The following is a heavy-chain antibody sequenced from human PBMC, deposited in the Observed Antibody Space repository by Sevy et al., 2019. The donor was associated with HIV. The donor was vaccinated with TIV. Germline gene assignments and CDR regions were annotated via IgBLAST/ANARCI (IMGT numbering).Heavy chain of an antibody. J-gene: IGHJ4*02. D-gene: IGHD2-2*01. CDR3: AREGCSKPHDH. CDR1: GFTFSKYS. V-gene: IGHV3-23*01. CDR2: LSFACGRI. Sequence: GGSLRLSCVASGFTFSKYSMSWVRQTPGKVLEWVSTLSFACGRINYADSVKGRFTMSRDDSRNTFYLQMDSLRAEDTAIYYCAREGCSKPHDHWGQGTLVTVSS.